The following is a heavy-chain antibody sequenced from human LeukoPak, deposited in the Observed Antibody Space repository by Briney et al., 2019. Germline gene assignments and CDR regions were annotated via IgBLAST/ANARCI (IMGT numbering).Heavy chain of an antibody. V-gene: IGHV3-21*04. CDR2: ITSSGTYI. D-gene: IGHD5-24*01. CDR3: ASRDGYNYEAFDI. CDR1: GFTFNNYN. J-gene: IGHJ3*02. Sequence: GGSLRLSCATSGFTFNNYNMNWVRQAPGRALEWVSSITSSGTYIFYADSVKGRFTISRDNAKNSLYLQMNSLGPEDTAVYYCASRDGYNYEAFDIWGQGTMVTVSS.